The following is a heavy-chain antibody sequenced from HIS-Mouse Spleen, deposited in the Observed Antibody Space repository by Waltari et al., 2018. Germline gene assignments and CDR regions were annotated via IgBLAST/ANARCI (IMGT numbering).Heavy chain of an antibody. CDR1: GGSISSSSYY. CDR2: IYYSARP. D-gene: IGHD6-13*01. V-gene: IGHV4-39*07. J-gene: IGHJ2*01. Sequence: QLQLQESGPGLVKPSETLSLTCTVSGGSISSSSYYWGWIRQPPGKGLEWIGRIYYSARPDSHPTPKSRVTISVDTSKTQFSLKLSSVTAADTAVYYCAREIPYSSSWYDWYFDLWGRGTLVTVSS. CDR3: AREIPYSSSWYDWYFDL.